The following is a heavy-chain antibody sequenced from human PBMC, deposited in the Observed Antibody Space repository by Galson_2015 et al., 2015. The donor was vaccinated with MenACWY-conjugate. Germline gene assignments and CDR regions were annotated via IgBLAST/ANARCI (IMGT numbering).Heavy chain of an antibody. CDR1: ADSLPRTTFY. CDR3: ARDVRAGYGELRDV. Sequence: LSLTCTVSADSLPRTTFYWGWLRQPPGKGLEWIGSINYSGSTYYKPSLKSRVAISLDTPKKQFSLNLYSVTAADTASHYCARDVRAGYGELRDVWGQG. V-gene: IGHV4-39*07. J-gene: IGHJ6*02. CDR2: INYSGST. D-gene: IGHD3-10*01.